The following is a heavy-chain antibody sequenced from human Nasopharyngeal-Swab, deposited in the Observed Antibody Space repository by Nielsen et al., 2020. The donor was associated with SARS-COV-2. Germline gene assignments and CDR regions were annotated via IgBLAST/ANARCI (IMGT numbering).Heavy chain of an antibody. CDR3: AREGRPQDRFDY. J-gene: IGHJ4*02. D-gene: IGHD2-15*01. CDR1: GFTFSDYY. Sequence: GESLKISCAASGFTFSDYYMSWIRQAPGKGLEWVSYISSSSSYTNYADSVKGRFTISRDNAKTSLYLQMNSLRAEDTAVYYCAREGRPQDRFDYWGQGTLVTVSS. V-gene: IGHV3-11*06. CDR2: ISSSSSYT.